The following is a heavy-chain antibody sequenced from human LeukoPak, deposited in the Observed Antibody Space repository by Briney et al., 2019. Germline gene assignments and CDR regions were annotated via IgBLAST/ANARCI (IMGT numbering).Heavy chain of an antibody. CDR3: ARGSESARQWLGTTFDY. V-gene: IGHV4-59*01. J-gene: IGHJ4*02. CDR1: GGSISGYY. Sequence: SETLSLTCTVSGGSISGYYWSWIRQPPGKGLEWIGYIYYSGSTNYNPSLKSRVTISVDTSKNQFSLKLSPVTAADTAVYYCARGSESARQWLGTTFDYWGQGTLVTVSS. D-gene: IGHD6-19*01. CDR2: IYYSGST.